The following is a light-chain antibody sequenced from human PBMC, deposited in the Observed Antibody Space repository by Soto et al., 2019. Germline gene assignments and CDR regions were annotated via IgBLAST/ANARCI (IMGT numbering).Light chain of an antibody. J-gene: IGLJ1*01. CDR1: SSDVGAYNY. Sequence: QSVLTQPASVSGSPGQSITISCTGTSSDVGAYNYVSWYQQEPGKAPKLMIYDVSNRPSGISARFSGSKSGNTASLTISGLQAEDEADYYCTSYATSNTYVFGTGTQVTVL. V-gene: IGLV2-14*01. CDR2: DVS. CDR3: TSYATSNTYV.